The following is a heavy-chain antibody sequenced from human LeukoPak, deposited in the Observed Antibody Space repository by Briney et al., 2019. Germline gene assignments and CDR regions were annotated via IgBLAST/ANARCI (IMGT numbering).Heavy chain of an antibody. CDR3: ARVGEGAAKD. CDR2: IYSGGST. V-gene: IGHV3-53*01. Sequence: GGSLRLSCAASGFTVSSNYMSWVRQAPGKGLEWVSFIYSGGSTHYADSVKGRFTISRDNSKNTLYLQMNSLRAEDTAVYYCARVGEGAAKDWGQGTLVTVSS. J-gene: IGHJ4*02. CDR1: GFTVSSNY. D-gene: IGHD1-26*01.